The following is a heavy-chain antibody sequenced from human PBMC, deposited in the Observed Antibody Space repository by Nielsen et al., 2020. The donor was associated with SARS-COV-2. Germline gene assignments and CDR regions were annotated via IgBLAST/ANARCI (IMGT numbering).Heavy chain of an antibody. CDR2: IRSKAYGGTT. J-gene: IGHJ6*02. V-gene: IGHV3-49*04. CDR1: GFTFGDYA. CDR3: TRDGYGDPDYYYYGMDV. D-gene: IGHD4-17*01. Sequence: GGSLRLSCTASGFTFGDYAMSWVRQAPGKGLEWVGFIRSKAYGGTTEYAASVKGRFTISRDDSKSIAYLQMNSLKTEDTAVYYCTRDGYGDPDYYYYGMDVWGQGTTVTVSS.